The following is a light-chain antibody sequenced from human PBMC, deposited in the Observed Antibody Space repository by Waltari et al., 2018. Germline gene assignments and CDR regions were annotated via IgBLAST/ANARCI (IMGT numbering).Light chain of an antibody. Sequence: QSTLTQPRSVSGSPGQSVTISCTGTSSDVGDYKSVSWYQQYPGKAPQLIIYDVGRRPSGVPDRFSGSKSGTSASLAITGLQTEDEADYYCQSYDTSLSAWVFGGGTKLTVL. CDR3: QSYDTSLSAWV. J-gene: IGLJ3*02. CDR1: SSDVGDYKS. CDR2: DVG. V-gene: IGLV2-11*01.